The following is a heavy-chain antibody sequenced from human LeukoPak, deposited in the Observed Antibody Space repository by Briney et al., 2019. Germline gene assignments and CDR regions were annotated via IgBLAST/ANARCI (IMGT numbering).Heavy chain of an antibody. V-gene: IGHV5-51*01. J-gene: IGHJ5*02. Sequence: GESLKISCKGSGYSFTSYWIGWVRQMPGKGLEWMGIIYPGDSDTRYSPSFQGQVTISADKSISTAYLQWSSLKASDTAMYYCARGEVEMATPNWFDPWGQGTLVTVSS. CDR3: ARGEVEMATPNWFDP. D-gene: IGHD5-24*01. CDR2: IYPGDSDT. CDR1: GYSFTSYW.